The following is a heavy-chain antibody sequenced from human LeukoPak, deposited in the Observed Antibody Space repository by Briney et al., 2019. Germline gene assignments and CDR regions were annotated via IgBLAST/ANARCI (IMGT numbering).Heavy chain of an antibody. V-gene: IGHV7-4-1*02. J-gene: IGHJ3*02. Sequence: GASVKVSCKASGYTCTSYAMNWVRHAPGQGLEWMGWINTNTGNPTYAQGFTGRFVFSLDTSVSTAYLQISSLKAEDTAVYYCARDSVSLRYFDWFPDAFDIWGQGTMVTVSS. CDR1: GYTCTSYA. CDR3: ARDSVSLRYFDWFPDAFDI. D-gene: IGHD3-9*01. CDR2: INTNTGNP.